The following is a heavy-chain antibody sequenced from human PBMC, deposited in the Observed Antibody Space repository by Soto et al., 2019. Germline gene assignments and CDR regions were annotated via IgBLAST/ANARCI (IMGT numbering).Heavy chain of an antibody. D-gene: IGHD4-17*01. CDR2: ISYDGSNK. V-gene: IGHV3-30-3*01. CDR3: ARDLTTGSVYYYYGMDV. CDR1: GFTFSSYA. J-gene: IGHJ6*02. Sequence: GGSLRLSCAASGFTFSSYAMHWVRQAPGKGLEWVAVISYDGSNKYYADSVKGRFTISRDNSKNTLYLQMNSLRAEDTAVYYCARDLTTGSVYYYYGMDVWGQGTTVTVSS.